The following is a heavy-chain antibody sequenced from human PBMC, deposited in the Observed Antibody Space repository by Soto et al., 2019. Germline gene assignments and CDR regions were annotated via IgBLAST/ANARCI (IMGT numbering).Heavy chain of an antibody. CDR1: GFTFSSYA. Sequence: GGSLRLSCAASGFTFSSYAMSWVRQAPGKGLEWVSAISGSGGSTYYADSVKGRFTISRDNSKNTLYLQMNSLRAEDTAVYCCAKSRRFMVRGVMAYYFDYWGQGTLVTVSS. CDR3: AKSRRFMVRGVMAYYFDY. CDR2: ISGSGGST. D-gene: IGHD3-10*01. V-gene: IGHV3-23*01. J-gene: IGHJ4*02.